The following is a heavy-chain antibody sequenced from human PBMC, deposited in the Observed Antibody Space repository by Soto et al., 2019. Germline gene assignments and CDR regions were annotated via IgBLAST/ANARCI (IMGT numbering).Heavy chain of an antibody. CDR1: GGSFSSSSYY. V-gene: IGHV4-39*01. CDR2: IYFSGST. Sequence: PSETLSLTCTVSGGSFSSSSYYWGWLPQPPGKGLEWIGNIYFSGSTYYTPSLKSRFTISVDTSKNQFSLRLSSVTAADTALYYCARQGYGMDVWGQGTTVTVSS. CDR3: ARQGYGMDV. J-gene: IGHJ6*02.